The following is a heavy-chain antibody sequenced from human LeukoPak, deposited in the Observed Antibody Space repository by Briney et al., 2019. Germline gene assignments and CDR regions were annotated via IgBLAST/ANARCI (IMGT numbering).Heavy chain of an antibody. CDR1: GGSYSGYY. CDR3: ARGLRYRMAVAARADPYDY. J-gene: IGHJ4*02. V-gene: IGHV4-34*01. Sequence: SETLSLTCAVYGGSYSGYYWSGSRQPPGKGLEWIGEINHSGSTNYNPSLKSRVTISVDTSKNQFSLKLSSVTAADTAVYYCARGLRYRMAVAARADPYDYWGQGTLVTVSS. D-gene: IGHD6-19*01. CDR2: INHSGST.